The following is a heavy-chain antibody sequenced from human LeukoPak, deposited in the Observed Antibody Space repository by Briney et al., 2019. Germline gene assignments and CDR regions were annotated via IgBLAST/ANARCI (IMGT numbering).Heavy chain of an antibody. CDR1: SGSISSYY. D-gene: IGHD3-22*01. Sequence: SETLSLTCTFSSGSISSYYWSWLRQTPGKGLECIGRIHASGSTNYNPSLKSRVTISVDTSKNQFSLKLSSVTAADTAVYYCARGYDGSGYYYRNWYFDLWGRGTLVTVSS. CDR2: IHASGST. V-gene: IGHV4-4*09. J-gene: IGHJ2*01. CDR3: ARGYDGSGYYYRNWYFDL.